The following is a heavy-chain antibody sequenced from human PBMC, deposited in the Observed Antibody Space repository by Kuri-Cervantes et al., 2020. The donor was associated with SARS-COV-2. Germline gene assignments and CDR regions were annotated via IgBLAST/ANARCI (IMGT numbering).Heavy chain of an antibody. CDR2: ISSSGSYI. V-gene: IGHV3-21*01. Sequence: ETLSLTCAASGFTFSSYSMNWVRQAPGKGLEWVSSISSSGSYIYYADSVQGRFTISRDNAKNSLYLQMNSLRAEDTAVYYCARDFLLLAAQDYWGQGTLVTVSS. CDR3: ARDFLLLAAQDY. D-gene: IGHD6-13*01. CDR1: GFTFSSYS. J-gene: IGHJ4*02.